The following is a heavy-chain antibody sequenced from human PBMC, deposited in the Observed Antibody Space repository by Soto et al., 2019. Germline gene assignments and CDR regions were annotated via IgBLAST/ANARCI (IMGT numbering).Heavy chain of an antibody. D-gene: IGHD5-12*01. V-gene: IGHV3-7*05. CDR3: ARDISCYDLFGGSRFYY. J-gene: IGHJ4*02. CDR1: GFTFSSYW. CDR2: IKQDGSEK. Sequence: EVQLVESGGGLVQPGGSLRLSCAASGFTFSSYWMSWVRQAPGKGLEWVANIKQDGSEKYYVDSVKGRFNISRDNAKNSLYLQMNGLSDEDTAVYYCARDISCYDLFGGSRFYYWGQGTLVTVCS.